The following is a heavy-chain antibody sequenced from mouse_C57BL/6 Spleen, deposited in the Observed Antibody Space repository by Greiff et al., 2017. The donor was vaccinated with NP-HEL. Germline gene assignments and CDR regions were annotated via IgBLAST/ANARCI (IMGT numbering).Heavy chain of an antibody. CDR2: ISYSGST. Sequence: EVQVVESGPGLAKPSQTLSLTCSVTGYSITSDYWNWIRKFPGNKLEYMGYISYSGSTYHNPSLKSRISINRDTSKNQYYLQLNSVTTEDTATYYCARNNYGSSYGYFDVWGTGTTVTVSS. CDR3: ARNNYGSSYGYFDV. V-gene: IGHV3-8*01. J-gene: IGHJ1*03. CDR1: GYSITSDY. D-gene: IGHD1-1*01.